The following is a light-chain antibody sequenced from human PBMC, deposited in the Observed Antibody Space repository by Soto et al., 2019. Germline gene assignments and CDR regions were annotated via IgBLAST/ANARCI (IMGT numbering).Light chain of an antibody. CDR2: EVS. CDR1: SSDVGYYNY. J-gene: IGLJ1*01. CDR3: SSYTSSTTLDV. V-gene: IGLV2-14*01. Sequence: QSALTQPASVSGSPGQSITISCTGTSSDVGYYNYVSWYQQHPGKDPKLMIYEVSNRPSGVSNRFSGSKSGITASLTISGLQAEDEADYYCSSYTSSTTLDVFGTGTKLTVL.